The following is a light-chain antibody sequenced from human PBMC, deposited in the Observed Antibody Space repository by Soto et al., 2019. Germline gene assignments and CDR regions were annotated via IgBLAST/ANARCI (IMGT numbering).Light chain of an antibody. Sequence: DIQMTQSPSTLSASVGDRVTITCRASQNIERWLAWYQQKPGKAPKLLLYDVSSLESGVPSRFSGSGSGTEFILTINGLQPDDFATYYCYQRQSWPRTFGQGTKVDIK. CDR1: QNIERW. J-gene: IGKJ1*01. V-gene: IGKV1-5*01. CDR2: DVS. CDR3: YQRQSWPRT.